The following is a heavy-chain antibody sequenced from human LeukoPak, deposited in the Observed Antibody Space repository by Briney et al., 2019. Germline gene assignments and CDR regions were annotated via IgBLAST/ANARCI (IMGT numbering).Heavy chain of an antibody. V-gene: IGHV4-59*01. CDR2: IYYSGST. CDR1: GGSISSYY. Sequence: PSETLSLTCTVSGGSISSYYWSWIRQPPGKGLEWIGYIYYSGSTNYNPSLKSRVTISVDTSKNQFSLKLSSVTAADTAVYYCARDRKPRGYSYGLPRDYYYYYMDVWGKGTTVTVSS. D-gene: IGHD5-18*01. J-gene: IGHJ6*03. CDR3: ARDRKPRGYSYGLPRDYYYYYMDV.